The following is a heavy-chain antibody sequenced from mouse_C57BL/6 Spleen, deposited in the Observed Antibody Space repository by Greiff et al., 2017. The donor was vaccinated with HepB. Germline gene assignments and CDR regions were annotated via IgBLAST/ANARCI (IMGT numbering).Heavy chain of an antibody. CDR1: GYTFTDYE. J-gene: IGHJ3*01. V-gene: IGHV1-15*01. CDR3: TRPDYYGSSDVFAY. CDR2: IDPETGGT. D-gene: IGHD1-1*01. Sequence: VQLQQSGAELVRPGASVTLSCKASGYTFTDYEMHWVKQTPVHGLEWIGAIDPETGGTAYNQKFKGKAILTADKSSSTAYMELRSLTSEDSAVYYCTRPDYYGSSDVFAYWGQGTLVTVSA.